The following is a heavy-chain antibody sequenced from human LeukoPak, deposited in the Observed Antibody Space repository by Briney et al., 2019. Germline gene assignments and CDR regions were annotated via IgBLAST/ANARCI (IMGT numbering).Heavy chain of an antibody. CDR1: GFTVSSNY. V-gene: IGHV3-53*01. CDR3: AAGRFWSGYYDY. D-gene: IGHD3-3*01. J-gene: IGHJ4*02. Sequence: TGGSLRLSCAVSGFTVSSNYMSWVRQAPGKGLKWVSVIYSGGSTYYADSVKGRFTISRDNSKNTLYLQMNSLRAEDTAVYYCAAGRFWSGYYDYWGQGTLVTVSS. CDR2: IYSGGST.